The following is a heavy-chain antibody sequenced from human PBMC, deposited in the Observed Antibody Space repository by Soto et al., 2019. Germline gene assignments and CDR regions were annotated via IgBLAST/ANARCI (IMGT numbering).Heavy chain of an antibody. D-gene: IGHD3-10*01. CDR1: GFTFRTYT. J-gene: IGHJ6*02. V-gene: IGHV3-21*01. CDR2: IRGFSPYT. CDR3: ARDRGYDAHDYYYNAMDV. Sequence: GGSLRLSCISSGFTFRTYTMNWVRQAPGKGLEWVSGIRGFSPYTFYAESVKGRFTISRDNANNSLYLQMNSLRAEDTAVYYCARDRGYDAHDYYYNAMDVWVQGTTVTVSS.